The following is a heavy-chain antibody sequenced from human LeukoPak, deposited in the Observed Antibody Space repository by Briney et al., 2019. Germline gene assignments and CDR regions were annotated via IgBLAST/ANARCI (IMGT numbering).Heavy chain of an antibody. V-gene: IGHV3-30*18. D-gene: IGHD3-9*01. CDR1: GFTLSSYG. CDR3: AKLTGYHPLDY. Sequence: GRSLRLSCAASGFTLSSYGMHWVRQAPGKGLEWVAVISYDGSNKYYADSVKGRFTISRDNSKNTLYLQMNSLRAEDTAVYYCAKLTGYHPLDYWGQGTLVTVSS. J-gene: IGHJ4*02. CDR2: ISYDGSNK.